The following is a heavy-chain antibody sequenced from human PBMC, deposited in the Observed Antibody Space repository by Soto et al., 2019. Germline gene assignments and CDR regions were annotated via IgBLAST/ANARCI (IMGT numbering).Heavy chain of an antibody. V-gene: IGHV3-30*18. Sequence: GGSLRLSCSASGFTVSSYGMHWVRQAPGKGLEWVAVISYDGSNKYYADSVKGRFTISRDNSKNTLYLQMNSLRAEDTAVYYCAKENIAAVPYFDYWGQGTLVTVSS. CDR2: ISYDGSNK. D-gene: IGHD6-13*01. J-gene: IGHJ4*02. CDR3: AKENIAAVPYFDY. CDR1: GFTVSSYG.